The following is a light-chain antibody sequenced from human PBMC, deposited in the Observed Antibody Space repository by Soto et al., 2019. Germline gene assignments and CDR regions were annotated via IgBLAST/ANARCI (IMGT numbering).Light chain of an antibody. CDR2: ATS. CDR1: QSVSSGY. V-gene: IGKV3-20*01. J-gene: IGKJ2*01. CDR3: QQYGRS. Sequence: EIVLTQSPGTLSLSPGERATLSCRASQSVSSGYLAWYQQKPGQSPRLLIYATSSRATGIPDRFSGSGSGTDFTLSISRLEPEDFAIYYCQQYGRSFGQGTKLEIK.